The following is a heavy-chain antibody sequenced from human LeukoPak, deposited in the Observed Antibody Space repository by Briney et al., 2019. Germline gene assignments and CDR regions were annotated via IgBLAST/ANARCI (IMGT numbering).Heavy chain of an antibody. CDR3: AKDWRYCSGGSRYFDY. V-gene: IGHV3-23*01. Sequence: GGSLRLSCAASGFTFSSYAMSRVRQAPGKGLEWVSAISGSGGSTYYADSVKGRFTISRDNSKNTLYLQMNSLGAEDTAVYYCAKDWRYCSGGSRYFDYWGQGTLVTVSS. D-gene: IGHD2-15*01. CDR1: GFTFSSYA. J-gene: IGHJ4*02. CDR2: ISGSGGST.